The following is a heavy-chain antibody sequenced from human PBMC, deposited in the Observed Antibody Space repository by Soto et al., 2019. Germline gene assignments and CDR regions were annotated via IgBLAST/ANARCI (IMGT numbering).Heavy chain of an antibody. CDR2: IDIAGAT. V-gene: IGHV3-13*01. D-gene: IGHD5-12*01. Sequence: LRLSCAASGFTFSNYDMHWVRQTTGKGLEWVSAIDIAGATYYPDSVKGRFTISREKAKNSLYLQMNSLRADDAAVYYCARAARWLQSRYFDLWGRGTLVTVSS. CDR3: ARAARWLQSRYFDL. J-gene: IGHJ2*01. CDR1: GFTFSNYD.